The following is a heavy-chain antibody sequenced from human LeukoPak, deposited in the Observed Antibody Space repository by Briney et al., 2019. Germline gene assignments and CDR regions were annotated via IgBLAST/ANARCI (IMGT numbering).Heavy chain of an antibody. CDR2: ISYDGSSK. D-gene: IGHD1/OR15-1a*01. V-gene: IGHV3-30-3*01. J-gene: IGHJ4*02. Sequence: GGSLRLSCAASGFTFSSYAMHWVRQAPGKGLEWVAVISYDGSSKYYADSVKGRFTISRDNSKNTLYLQMNSLRAEDTAVYYCARVFPYNWNNPLDYWGQGTLVTVSP. CDR1: GFTFSSYA. CDR3: ARVFPYNWNNPLDY.